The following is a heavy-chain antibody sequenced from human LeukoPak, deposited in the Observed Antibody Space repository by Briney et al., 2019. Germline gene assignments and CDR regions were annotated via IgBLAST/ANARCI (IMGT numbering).Heavy chain of an antibody. CDR2: TYYRSKWYN. CDR3: ARATTSPAFDP. J-gene: IGHJ5*02. V-gene: IGHV6-1*01. D-gene: IGHD1-26*01. CDR1: GDSVSSNSAA. Sequence: SQTFSLTCAISGDSVSSNSAAWNWISQSPSRGLEWLGRTYYRSKWYNDYAVSVKSRITINPDTTKNHFSLQQNSVPPEDTAVYYCARATTSPAFDPWGQGTLVTVSS.